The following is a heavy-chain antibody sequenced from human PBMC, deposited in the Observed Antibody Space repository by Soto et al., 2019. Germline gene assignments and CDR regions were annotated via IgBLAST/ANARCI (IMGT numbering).Heavy chain of an antibody. V-gene: IGHV3-23*01. Sequence: EVQLLESGGGLVQPGGSLRLSCAASGFTFSSYAMTWVRQAPGKGLEWVSGISGSGATPSYADSVKGRFTVSRDNSKNTLYLQMNSLRVEDTAVYHCAKLRYFDWSAYNWFEDWGQGTPVTVSS. CDR3: AKLRYFDWSAYNWFED. D-gene: IGHD3-9*01. J-gene: IGHJ5*02. CDR1: GFTFSSYA. CDR2: ISGSGATP.